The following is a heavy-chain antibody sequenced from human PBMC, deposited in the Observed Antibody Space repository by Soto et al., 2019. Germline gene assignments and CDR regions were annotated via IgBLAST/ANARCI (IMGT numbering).Heavy chain of an antibody. J-gene: IGHJ4*02. D-gene: IGHD4-17*01. V-gene: IGHV3-30-3*01. CDR1: GFTFSSYA. CDR2: ISYDGSNK. Sequence: QVQLVESGGGVVQPGRSLRLSCAASGFTFSSYAMHWVRQAPGKGLEWVAVISYDGSNKYYADSVKGRFTISRDNSKNTLYLQMNSLRAEDTAVYYCARQSYGDYVRYFDYWGQGTLVTVSS. CDR3: ARQSYGDYVRYFDY.